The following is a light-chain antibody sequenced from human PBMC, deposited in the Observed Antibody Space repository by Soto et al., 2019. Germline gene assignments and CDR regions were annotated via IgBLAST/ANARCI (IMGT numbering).Light chain of an antibody. CDR1: QSVSTY. CDR3: QQRSNWPPYS. V-gene: IGKV3-11*01. J-gene: IGKJ2*01. Sequence: EIVLTQSPATLSLSPGERATLSCRASQSVSTYLAWYQQKPGQAPRLLIYDASHRATGIPAGFSGSGSGTDFTLTISSLEPEDFAVYYCQQRSNWPPYSFGPGTRLEIK. CDR2: DAS.